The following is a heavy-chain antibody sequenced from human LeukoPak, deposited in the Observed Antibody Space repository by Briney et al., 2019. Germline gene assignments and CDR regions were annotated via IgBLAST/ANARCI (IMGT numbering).Heavy chain of an antibody. CDR3: ARRGPYYDSSGYYYNY. D-gene: IGHD3-22*01. J-gene: IGHJ4*02. CDR1: GFTFSSYA. CDR2: ISGSGGST. Sequence: GGSLRLSCAASGFTFSSYAMSWVRQAPGKGLEWVSAISGSGGSTYYADSVKGRFTISRDNSKNTLYLQMNSLRAEDTAVYYCARRGPYYDSSGYYYNYWGQGTLVTVSS. V-gene: IGHV3-23*01.